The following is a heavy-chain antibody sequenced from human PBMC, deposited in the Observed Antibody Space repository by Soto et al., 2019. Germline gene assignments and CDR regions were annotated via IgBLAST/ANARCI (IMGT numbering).Heavy chain of an antibody. CDR3: AREGVAPYYYYGMDV. D-gene: IGHD5-12*01. CDR1: GYTFTSYA. V-gene: IGHV1-18*01. J-gene: IGHJ6*02. Sequence: GXSVKVSCKPSGYTFTSYAMHLVRHSPGQRLEWMGWISTYNGDTNYAQTFQGRVTMTTDTSTSTVHMEVRSLRSDDTAVYYCAREGVAPYYYYGMDVWGQGTPVTVSS. CDR2: ISTYNGDT.